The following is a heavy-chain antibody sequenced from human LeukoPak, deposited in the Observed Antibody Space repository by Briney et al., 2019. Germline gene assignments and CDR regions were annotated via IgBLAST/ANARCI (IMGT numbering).Heavy chain of an antibody. V-gene: IGHV3-74*01. D-gene: IGHD6-19*01. CDR2: INPDGTTT. CDR3: ARVSIGWYSSDY. CDR1: GFTFSTYW. Sequence: GRSLRLSCAASGFTFSTYWMHWVRQAPGKGLVWVSRINPDGTTTSYADSVKGRFTISRDNAKDTVYLQMNSLRAEDTAVYYCARVSIGWYSSDYWGQGTLVTVSS. J-gene: IGHJ4*02.